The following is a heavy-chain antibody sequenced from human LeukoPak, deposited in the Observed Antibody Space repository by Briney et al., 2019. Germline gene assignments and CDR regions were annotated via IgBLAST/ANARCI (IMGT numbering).Heavy chain of an antibody. J-gene: IGHJ6*02. D-gene: IGHD3-10*01. Sequence: QLGGSLRLSCAASGFTVSSNYMSWVRQAPGKGLEGVSVIYSGGSTYYADSVRGRFTISRDNSKNTLYLQMNSLRAEDTAVYYCAREAMVRGVINGMDVWGQGTTVTVSS. CDR2: IYSGGST. V-gene: IGHV3-66*01. CDR1: GFTVSSNY. CDR3: AREAMVRGVINGMDV.